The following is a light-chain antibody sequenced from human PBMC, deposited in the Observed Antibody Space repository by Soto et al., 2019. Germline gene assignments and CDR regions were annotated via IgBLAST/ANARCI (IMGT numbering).Light chain of an antibody. Sequence: EIVMTQSPATLSMSPWERATLSCRASQSVSIDLAWYHQKPGQAPRLLIYGASTRATGIPARFSGSGSGTEFTLSINSLQSEDFAVYYCQQYNNWPRTFGQGTKVDIK. CDR2: GAS. J-gene: IGKJ1*01. V-gene: IGKV3-15*01. CDR3: QQYNNWPRT. CDR1: QSVSID.